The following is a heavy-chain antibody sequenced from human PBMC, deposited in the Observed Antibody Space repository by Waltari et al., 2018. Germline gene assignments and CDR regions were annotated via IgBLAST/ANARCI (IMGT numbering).Heavy chain of an antibody. V-gene: IGHV4-59*01. CDR1: GGSISTYY. J-gene: IGHJ6*02. CDR2: IYHTGST. Sequence: QVQLQESGPGLVKPSETLSLTCAVSGGSISTYYWSWVRPSTGKGLEWIGYIYHTGSTNYNPSLKSRLTMSVDMSKNQFSLRLRSVTAADTAVYYCARGRGSFDWLSLQAGDYYYAMDVWGQGTTVTVSS. CDR3: ARGRGSFDWLSLQAGDYYYAMDV. D-gene: IGHD3-9*01.